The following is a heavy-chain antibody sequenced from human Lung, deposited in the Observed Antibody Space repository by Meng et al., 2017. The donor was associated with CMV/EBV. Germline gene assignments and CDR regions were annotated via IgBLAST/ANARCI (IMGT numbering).Heavy chain of an antibody. CDR3: AHYGDYRFGWYFDL. CDR1: GLSLNNAGLG. D-gene: IGHD4-17*01. J-gene: IGHJ2*01. CDR2: VYWNDDN. Sequence: GLSLNNAGLGVGWVRQPPGKAPEWLALVYWNDDNRYSPSLRNRLTITKDTSKNQAVLTMSNMDPVDTATYYCAHYGDYRFGWYFDLWGRGPLVTVSS. V-gene: IGHV2-5*01.